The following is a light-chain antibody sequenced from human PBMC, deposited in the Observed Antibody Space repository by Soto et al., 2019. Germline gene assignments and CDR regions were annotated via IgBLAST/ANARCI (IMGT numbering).Light chain of an antibody. CDR1: QSVCSD. V-gene: IGKV3-11*01. CDR2: DAS. J-gene: IGKJ5*01. Sequence: EIVLSQSPATLSLSPGERATLSCRASQSVCSDLAWHEQKPGQAPRLLIYDASHRATGIPARFSGSGSGTDFTLTISSLDPEDFAGSYCPQRRNGRITFGQGTRREIK. CDR3: PQRRNGRIT.